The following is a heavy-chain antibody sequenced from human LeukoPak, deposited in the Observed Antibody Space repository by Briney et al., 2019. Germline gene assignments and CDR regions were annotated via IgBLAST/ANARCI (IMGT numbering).Heavy chain of an antibody. CDR1: GGSISGNY. CDR2: IYHTGHT. D-gene: IGHD3-22*01. CDR3: ARGPVYYYDSSGYYYQHLLDY. Sequence: SETLSLTCTVSGGSISGNYWSWIRQPPGEGLEWLGYIYHTGHTNYNPSLKSRVTISVDTSKNQFSLKLSSVTAADTAVYYCARGPVYYYDSSGYYYQHLLDYWGQGTLVTVSS. J-gene: IGHJ4*02. V-gene: IGHV4-59*12.